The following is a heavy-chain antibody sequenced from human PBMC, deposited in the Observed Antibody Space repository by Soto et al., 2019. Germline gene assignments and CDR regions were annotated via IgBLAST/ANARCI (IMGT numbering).Heavy chain of an antibody. V-gene: IGHV3-23*01. J-gene: IGHJ5*02. CDR2: ISGSGGST. CDR3: AKDSLGCSSTSCYTSWFDP. D-gene: IGHD2-2*02. Sequence: GGSLRLSCAASGFTFSSYAMSWVRQAPGKGLEWVSAISGSGGSTYYADSVKGRFTISRDNSKDTLYLQMNSLRAEDTAVYYCAKDSLGCSSTSCYTSWFDPWGQGTLVTVSS. CDR1: GFTFSSYA.